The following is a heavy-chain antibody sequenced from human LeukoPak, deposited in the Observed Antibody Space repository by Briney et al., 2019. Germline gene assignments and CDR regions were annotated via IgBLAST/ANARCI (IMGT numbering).Heavy chain of an antibody. V-gene: IGHV3-21*01. CDR1: AFTFSSYS. Sequence: PGGSLRLSCAASAFTFSSYSMNWVRQAPGKGLEWVSSIGSSSRSIYYADSVKGRFTISRDNAKNSLYLQMNSLRAEDTAVYYCARDTRRRCSSTSCYSPYYYYMDVWGKGTTVTVSS. D-gene: IGHD2-2*02. J-gene: IGHJ6*03. CDR2: IGSSSRSI. CDR3: ARDTRRRCSSTSCYSPYYYYMDV.